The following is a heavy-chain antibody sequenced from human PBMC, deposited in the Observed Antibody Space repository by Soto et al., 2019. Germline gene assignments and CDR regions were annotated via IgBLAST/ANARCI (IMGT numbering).Heavy chain of an antibody. Sequence: QVQLQESGPGLVKPSQTLSLTCTVSGGSINSGNWYWNWIRQHPGKALEWIGYISYSGSIYYNPSLRGRSTISVDTSKNHFSLKLSSVTAADTAVYFCARAKITPGYYYSGMDVWGQGTTVTVSS. CDR3: ARAKITPGYYYSGMDV. D-gene: IGHD1-20*01. V-gene: IGHV4-31*03. CDR2: ISYSGSI. J-gene: IGHJ6*02. CDR1: GGSINSGNWY.